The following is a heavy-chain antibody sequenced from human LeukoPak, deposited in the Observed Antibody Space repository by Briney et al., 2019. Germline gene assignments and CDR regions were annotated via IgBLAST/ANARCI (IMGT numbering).Heavy chain of an antibody. D-gene: IGHD2-2*01. CDR1: GDSITSGNFY. Sequence: SSETLSLTCIVSGDSITSGNFYWSWIRQPAGKGLEWIGRIYGSGTTNYSPSLRSRVTISKDASKNQFSLKLNSVTAADTAVYYCARGWGSTSSNYFDPWGQGTLVIVSS. V-gene: IGHV4-61*02. CDR3: ARGWGSTSSNYFDP. J-gene: IGHJ5*02. CDR2: IYGSGTT.